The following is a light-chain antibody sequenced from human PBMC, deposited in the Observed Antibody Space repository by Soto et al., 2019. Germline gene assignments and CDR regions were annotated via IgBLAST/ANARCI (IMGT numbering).Light chain of an antibody. V-gene: IGLV1-40*01. CDR1: SSNIGAGYD. CDR2: GNN. J-gene: IGLJ1*01. CDR3: QSYDSSLSGFYV. Sequence: QSVLTQPPSVSGAPGQRVTISCTGNSSNIGAGYDVHWYQQLPGTAPKLLIYGNNNRPSGVPDRFSGSKSGTSASLAITGLQAEDEADYYCQSYDSSLSGFYVFGTGTKLTVL.